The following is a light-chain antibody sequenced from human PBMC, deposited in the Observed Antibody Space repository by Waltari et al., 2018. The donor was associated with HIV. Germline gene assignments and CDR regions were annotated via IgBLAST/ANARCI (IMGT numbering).Light chain of an antibody. CDR3: VGWDSSLSAYV. V-gene: IGLV1-47*01. Sequence: QSVLTQPPSASGTPGQTVTISCSGGSSNIGNDNVYWYQQLPGMTPKLLIYKNYVRPSGVPARFAGSKSGTSASLAISGLRSEDEADYYCVGWDSSLSAYVFGAGTKVTVL. CDR1: SSNIGNDN. CDR2: KNY. J-gene: IGLJ1*01.